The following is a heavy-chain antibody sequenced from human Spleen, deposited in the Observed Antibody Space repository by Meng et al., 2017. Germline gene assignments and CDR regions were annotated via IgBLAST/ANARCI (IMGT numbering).Heavy chain of an antibody. J-gene: IGHJ3*02. V-gene: IGHV1-2*06. D-gene: IGHD6-13*01. CDR3: AKLARYSSSWYSPAFDI. CDR1: GYTFTSYY. CDR2: INPNSGGT. Sequence: ASVKVSCKASGYTFTSYYMHWVRQAPGQGLEWMGRINPNSGGTNYAQKFQGRVTMTRDTSISTAYMELSRLRSDDTAVYYCAKLARYSSSWYSPAFDIWGQGTMVTVSS.